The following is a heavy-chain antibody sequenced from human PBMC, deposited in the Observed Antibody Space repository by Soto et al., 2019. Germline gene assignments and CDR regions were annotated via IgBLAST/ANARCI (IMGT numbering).Heavy chain of an antibody. J-gene: IGHJ4*02. Sequence: GGSLRLSCSASGFTFSSYAMHWVSQAPGKGLEYVSAISSNGGSTYYADSVKGRFTISRDNSKNTLYLQMSSLRAEDTAVYYCVKEIVVVPAAKQDWGQGTLVTVSS. V-gene: IGHV3-64D*06. CDR2: ISSNGGST. CDR3: VKEIVVVPAAKQD. D-gene: IGHD2-2*01. CDR1: GFTFSSYA.